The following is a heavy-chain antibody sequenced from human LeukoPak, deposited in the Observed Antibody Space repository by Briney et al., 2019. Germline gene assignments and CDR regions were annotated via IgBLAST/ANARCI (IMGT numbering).Heavy chain of an antibody. J-gene: IGHJ4*02. V-gene: IGHV4-4*07. CDR1: GASLNSYY. D-gene: IGHD4-17*01. Sequence: SETLSLTCTVSGASLNSYYWSWIRQPAGKGLEWIGRIYSGGSTNYNPSLKSRVTLSVDTSKNQFSLRLSSLTVADTAVCYCAREGRYGDYEGYWGQGTLVTVSS. CDR3: AREGRYGDYEGY. CDR2: IYSGGST.